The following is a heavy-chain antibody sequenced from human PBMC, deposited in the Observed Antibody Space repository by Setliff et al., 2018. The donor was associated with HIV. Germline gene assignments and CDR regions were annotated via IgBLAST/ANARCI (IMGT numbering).Heavy chain of an antibody. Sequence: SETLSLTCTVSGGSISSSSYYWGWIRQPPGKGLEWIGSIYYSGTTYYNPSLKSRVTISVDRSKNQFSLKLSSVTAADAAVYYCARQITMVRGVYQPYYYYYMDVWGKGTTVTVSS. J-gene: IGHJ6*03. V-gene: IGHV4-39*01. CDR2: IYYSGTT. D-gene: IGHD3-10*01. CDR1: GGSISSSSYY. CDR3: ARQITMVRGVYQPYYYYYMDV.